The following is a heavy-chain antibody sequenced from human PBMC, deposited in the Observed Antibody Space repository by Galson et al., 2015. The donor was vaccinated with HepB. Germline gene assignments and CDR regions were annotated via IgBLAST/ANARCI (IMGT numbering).Heavy chain of an antibody. J-gene: IGHJ3*02. Sequence: QSGAEVKKPGESLKISCKDSGYSFITYWISWVRQMPGKGLEWMGRIDPSDSYTNYSPSFQGHVTISVDKSISTAYLQWSSLKASDAAMYYCARLWSSLSQRAHAFDIWGQGTMVTVSS. CDR3: ARLWSSLSQRAHAFDI. D-gene: IGHD2-21*01. CDR2: IDPSDSYT. V-gene: IGHV5-10-1*01. CDR1: GYSFITYW.